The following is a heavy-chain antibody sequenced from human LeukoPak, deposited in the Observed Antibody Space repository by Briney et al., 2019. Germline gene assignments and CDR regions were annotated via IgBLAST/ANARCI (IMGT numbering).Heavy chain of an antibody. D-gene: IGHD5-24*01. CDR1: GFTFSSYW. CDR3: AKRRGYNSQNYFDY. J-gene: IGHJ4*02. V-gene: IGHV3-74*01. CDR2: INSDGSST. Sequence: GGSLRLSCAASGFTFSSYWMHWVRQAPGKGLVWVSRINSDGSSTSYADSVKGRFTISRDNSKNTLYLQMNSLRAEDTAVYYCAKRRGYNSQNYFDYWGQGTLVTVSS.